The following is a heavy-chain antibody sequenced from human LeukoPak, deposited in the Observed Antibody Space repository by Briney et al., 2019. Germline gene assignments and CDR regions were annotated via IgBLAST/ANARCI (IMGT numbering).Heavy chain of an antibody. J-gene: IGHJ3*02. V-gene: IGHV4-34*01. D-gene: IGHD1-26*01. CDR2: INEGGST. CDR1: GGSFSDHY. CDR3: ARDRSYYLGDAFDI. Sequence: SETLSLTCGMNGGSFSDHYWSWIRQTPGKGLEWIAYINEGGSTNSNPSLKRRVTISVDTSKNQFSLKLSSVTAADTAVYYCARDRSYYLGDAFDIWGQGTMLTVSS.